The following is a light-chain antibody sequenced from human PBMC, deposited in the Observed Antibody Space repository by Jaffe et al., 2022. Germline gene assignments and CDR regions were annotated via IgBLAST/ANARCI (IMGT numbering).Light chain of an antibody. J-gene: IGLJ1*01. CDR1: SSDVGSYNL. CDR2: EDS. Sequence: QSALTQPASVSGSPGQSITISCTGTSSDVGSYNLVSWYQQHPGKAPKVIIYEDSKRPSGVSYRFSGSKSGNTASLTISGLQAEDEADYYCFSYAGCSTSCYVFGSGTKVTVL. V-gene: IGLV2-23*01. CDR3: FSYAGCSTSCYV.